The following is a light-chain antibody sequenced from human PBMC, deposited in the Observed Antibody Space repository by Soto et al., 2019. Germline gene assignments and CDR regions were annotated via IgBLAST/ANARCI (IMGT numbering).Light chain of an antibody. CDR2: EVT. J-gene: IGLJ2*01. CDR1: SSDVGSYNR. Sequence: QSVLTQPPSVSGSPGQSVTISCTGTSSDVGSYNRVSWYQQPPGTAPKLIIFEVTNRPSGVPDRFSGSKSGNTASLTISGLQAEDEAEYYCNSYTTSSTLVFGGGTKVT. CDR3: NSYTTSSTLV. V-gene: IGLV2-18*02.